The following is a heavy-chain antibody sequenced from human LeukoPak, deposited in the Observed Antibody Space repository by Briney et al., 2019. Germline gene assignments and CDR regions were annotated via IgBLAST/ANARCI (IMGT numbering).Heavy chain of an antibody. V-gene: IGHV3-53*01. J-gene: IGHJ4*02. D-gene: IGHD6-19*01. Sequence: PGGSLRLSCAASGFTFSSYSMNWVRQAPGEGLEWVSVIYSGGSTYYADSVKGRFTISRDNSKNTLFLQMNSLRAEDTAVYYCAREGTSSGWYPFDYWGQGTLVTVSS. CDR1: GFTFSSYS. CDR2: IYSGGST. CDR3: AREGTSSGWYPFDY.